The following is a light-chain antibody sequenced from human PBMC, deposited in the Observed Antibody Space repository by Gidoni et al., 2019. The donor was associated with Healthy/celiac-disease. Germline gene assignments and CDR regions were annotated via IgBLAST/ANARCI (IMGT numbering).Light chain of an antibody. CDR3: QQLKSYPRT. CDR1: QGISSY. J-gene: IGKJ1*01. CDR2: AAS. V-gene: IGKV1-9*01. Sequence: IQLTPSPSFLSASVGDRVTITCRASQGISSYLAWYQQKPGKAPKLLIYAASTLQSGVPSRFSGSGSGTEFTLTISSLQPEDFATYYCQQLKSYPRTFXQXTKVEIK.